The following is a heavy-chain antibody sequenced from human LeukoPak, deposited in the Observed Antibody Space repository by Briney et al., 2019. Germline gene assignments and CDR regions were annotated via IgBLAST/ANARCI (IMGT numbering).Heavy chain of an antibody. Sequence: GGSLRLSCAASGFTFSRYSMNWVRQAPGKGLEWVSSISSSSSYIYYADSVKGRFTVSRDNAKNSLYLQMNSLRAEDTAVYYCARYGVVVPAASPFDYWGQGTLVTVSS. D-gene: IGHD2-2*01. CDR2: ISSSSSYI. CDR3: ARYGVVVPAASPFDY. J-gene: IGHJ4*02. V-gene: IGHV3-21*01. CDR1: GFTFSRYS.